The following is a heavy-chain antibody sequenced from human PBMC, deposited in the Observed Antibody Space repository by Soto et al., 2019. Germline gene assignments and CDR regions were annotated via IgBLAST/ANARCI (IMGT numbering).Heavy chain of an antibody. Sequence: GGSLRLSCAASGFTFSSYSMNWVRQAPGKGLEWVSYISSSSSTIYYADSVKGRFTISRDNAKNSLYLQMNSLRDEDTAVYYCARVGLSYYYDSSGYPEVDYWGQGTLVTVSS. V-gene: IGHV3-48*02. D-gene: IGHD3-22*01. CDR1: GFTFSSYS. CDR3: ARVGLSYYYDSSGYPEVDY. CDR2: ISSSSSTI. J-gene: IGHJ4*02.